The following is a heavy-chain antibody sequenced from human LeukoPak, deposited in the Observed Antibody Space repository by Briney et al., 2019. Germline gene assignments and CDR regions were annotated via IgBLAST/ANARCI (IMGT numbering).Heavy chain of an antibody. D-gene: IGHD3-22*01. CDR2: ISSSSYI. J-gene: IGHJ4*02. Sequence: GGSLRLSCAASGFTFSSYSMNWVRQAPGKGLEWVSSISSSSYIYYADSVKGRFTISIDNAKNSLYLQMNSLRAEDTAVYYCASRRSGYYPGYWGQGTLVTVSS. CDR1: GFTFSSYS. CDR3: ASRRSGYYPGY. V-gene: IGHV3-21*01.